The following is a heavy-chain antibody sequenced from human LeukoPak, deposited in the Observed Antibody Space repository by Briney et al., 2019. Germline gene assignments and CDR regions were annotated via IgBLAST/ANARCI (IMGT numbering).Heavy chain of an antibody. Sequence: PGGSLRLSCAASGFTFSSYAMSWVRQAPGKGLEWVSAISDSGGSTYYADSVKGRFTISRDNSKNTLYLQMNSLRDEDTAVYYCAKGILSGTSKYYFDYWGQGTLVTVSS. V-gene: IGHV3-23*01. CDR2: ISDSGGST. D-gene: IGHD3-9*01. CDR1: GFTFSSYA. CDR3: AKGILSGTSKYYFDY. J-gene: IGHJ4*02.